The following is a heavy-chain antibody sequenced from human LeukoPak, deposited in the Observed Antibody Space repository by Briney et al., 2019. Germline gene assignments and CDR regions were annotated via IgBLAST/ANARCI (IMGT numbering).Heavy chain of an antibody. CDR3: ARVSYTAMVSYYYYYIDV. CDR1: GGSISSYY. Sequence: PSETLSLTCTVSGGSISSYYWSWIRQPPGKGLEWIGYIYYSGSTNYNPSLKSRVTISVDTSKNQFSLKLSSVTAADTAVYYCARVSYTAMVSYYYYYIDVWGKGTTVTVSS. CDR2: IYYSGST. J-gene: IGHJ6*03. D-gene: IGHD5-18*01. V-gene: IGHV4-59*01.